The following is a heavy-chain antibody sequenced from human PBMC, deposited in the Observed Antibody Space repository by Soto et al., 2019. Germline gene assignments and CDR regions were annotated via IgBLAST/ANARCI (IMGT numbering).Heavy chain of an antibody. Sequence: SETLSLTCAVYGGSFSGYYWSWIRQPPGKGLEWIGEIKHSGSTNYNPSLKSRVTISADTSKNQFSLKLSSVTAADTAVYYCAKGKHPDYWGQGTLVTVSS. CDR2: IKHSGST. V-gene: IGHV4-34*01. CDR1: GGSFSGYY. J-gene: IGHJ4*02. CDR3: AKGKHPDY.